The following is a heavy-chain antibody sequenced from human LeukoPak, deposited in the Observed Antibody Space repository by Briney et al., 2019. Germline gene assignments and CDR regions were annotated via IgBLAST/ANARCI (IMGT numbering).Heavy chain of an antibody. D-gene: IGHD3-16*01. V-gene: IGHV1-8*01. CDR2: MNTDSGKT. J-gene: IGHJ4*02. Sequence: ASVKVSCEAPEYIFTNFDIHWVRQATGQGLEWMGWMNTDSGKTGYAQKFQGRVTMTRNTSTNTAYMEVSSLRSGETAVYYCASDGRGRAFDYWGQGSRVTVSS. CDR3: ASDGRGRAFDY. CDR1: EYIFTNFD.